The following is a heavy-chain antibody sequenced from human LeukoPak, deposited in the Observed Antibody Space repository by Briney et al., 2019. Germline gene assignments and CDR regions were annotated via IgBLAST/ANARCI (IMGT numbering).Heavy chain of an antibody. Sequence: TGGSLRLSCAASGFTFSSYSMNWVRQAPGKGLEWVSSISSSSSYIYYADSVKGRFTISRDNAKNSLYLQMNSLRAEDTAVYYCARDAAYYYGSGSYPSWWFDPWGQGTLVTVSS. J-gene: IGHJ5*02. CDR1: GFTFSSYS. CDR3: ARDAAYYYGSGSYPSWWFDP. V-gene: IGHV3-21*01. D-gene: IGHD3-10*01. CDR2: ISSSSSYI.